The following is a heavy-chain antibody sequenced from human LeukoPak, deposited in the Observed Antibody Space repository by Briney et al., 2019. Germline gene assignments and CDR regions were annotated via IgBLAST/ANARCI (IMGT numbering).Heavy chain of an antibody. CDR2: INASGGNT. Sequence: ASVKVSCKASGYTFTSYYIHWVRQAPGQGLEWMGIINASGGNTDYAQKFQGRVTMTRDTSTSTVYMELSSLRSEDTAVYYCARPPSYYYGMDVWGQGTTVTVSS. CDR3: ARPPSYYYGMDV. CDR1: GYTFTSYY. J-gene: IGHJ6*02. V-gene: IGHV1-46*01.